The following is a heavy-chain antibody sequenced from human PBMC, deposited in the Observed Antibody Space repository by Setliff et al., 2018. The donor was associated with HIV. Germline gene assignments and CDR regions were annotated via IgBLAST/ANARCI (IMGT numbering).Heavy chain of an antibody. D-gene: IGHD3-22*01. CDR1: GYTFPSYG. CDR2: ISAYDGNT. Sequence: ASVKVSCKASGYTFPSYGISWVRQAPGQGLEWMGWISAYDGNTNYAQKFQGRVTMTTDTSTTTAYMELRGLRSDDTAVYYCARENTYDSSGWGAFDIWGPGTMVTVSS. V-gene: IGHV1-18*01. CDR3: ARENTYDSSGWGAFDI. J-gene: IGHJ3*02.